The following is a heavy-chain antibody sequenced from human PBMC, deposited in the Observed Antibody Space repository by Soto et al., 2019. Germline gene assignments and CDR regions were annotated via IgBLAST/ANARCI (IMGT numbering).Heavy chain of an antibody. CDR2: TYYRSRWYN. CDR1: GDSVSSNSAA. CDR3: AGTTSHYWYYMDV. D-gene: IGHD1-7*01. Sequence: PSHTLSRTCAISGDSVSSNSAASNWIRQSPSRGLEWLGRTYYRSRWYNDYAVSVRSRITVNPDTSKNQFSLQLTSVTPEDTAVYYCAGTTSHYWYYMDVWGKGTTVTVSS. J-gene: IGHJ6*03. V-gene: IGHV6-1*01.